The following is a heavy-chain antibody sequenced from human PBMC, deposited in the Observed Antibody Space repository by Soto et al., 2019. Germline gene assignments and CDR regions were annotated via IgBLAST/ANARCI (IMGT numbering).Heavy chain of an antibody. D-gene: IGHD3-16*01. CDR1: GFSLSTSKVG. V-gene: IGHV2-5*02. CDR2: IYWDDDK. J-gene: IGHJ3*02. Sequence: QITLKESGPPLVKPTQTLTLTCSFSGFSLSTSKVGVGWIRQPPGKDLEWLALIYWDDDKRYSPSLQSRLTITNDASKNQVVLTMTNMDPVDTATYYCAHTYPPAFDIWGQGTMVTVSS. CDR3: AHTYPPAFDI.